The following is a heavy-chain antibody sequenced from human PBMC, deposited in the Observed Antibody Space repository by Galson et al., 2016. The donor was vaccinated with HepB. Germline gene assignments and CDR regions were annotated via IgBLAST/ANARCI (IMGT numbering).Heavy chain of an antibody. J-gene: IGHJ4*02. CDR2: IHYSGST. D-gene: IGHD3-22*01. V-gene: IGHV4-31*03. Sequence: TLSLTCSVSGASISSGAYFWSWIRQLPGKGLEWIGYIHYSGSTYYNPSLKSRVTMSVATSKNQFSLKLSSVTAADTAVYYCAREGSYYDSSGYLVYWGQGTLVTVSP. CDR3: AREGSYYDSSGYLVY. CDR1: GASISSGAYF.